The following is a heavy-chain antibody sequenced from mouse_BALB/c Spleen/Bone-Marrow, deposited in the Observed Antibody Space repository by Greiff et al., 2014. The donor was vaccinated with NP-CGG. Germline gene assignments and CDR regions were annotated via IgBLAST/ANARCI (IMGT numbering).Heavy chain of an antibody. J-gene: IGHJ3*01. CDR1: GFNIKDTY. Sequence: EVQLQQSGAELVKPGASVKLSCTASGFNIKDTYMHWVKQRPEQGLEWIGRIDPANGNTKYDPKFQGKATITADTSSDTAYPQLSSLTSEDTAVYYCAPYYYGSSLFAYWGQGTLVTVSA. CDR2: IDPANGNT. CDR3: APYYYGSSLFAY. V-gene: IGHV14-3*02. D-gene: IGHD1-1*01.